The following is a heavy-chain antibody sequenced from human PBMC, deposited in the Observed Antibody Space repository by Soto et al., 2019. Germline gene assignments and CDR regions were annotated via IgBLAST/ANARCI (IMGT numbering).Heavy chain of an antibody. CDR1: GGTFSSYA. J-gene: IGHJ5*02. CDR3: ARDQVTYYYDSSGYYPNWFDP. V-gene: IGHV1-69*13. Sequence: RASVKVSCKASGGTFSSYAISWVRQAPGQGLEWRGGIIPIFGTANYAQKFQGRVTITADESTSTAYMELSSLRSEDTAVYYCARDQVTYYYDSSGYYPNWFDPWGQGTLVTVSS. D-gene: IGHD3-22*01. CDR2: IIPIFGTA.